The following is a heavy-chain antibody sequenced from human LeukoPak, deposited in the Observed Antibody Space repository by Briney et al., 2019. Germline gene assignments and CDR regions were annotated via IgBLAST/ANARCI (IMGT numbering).Heavy chain of an antibody. V-gene: IGHV4-39*01. CDR2: IYYSGST. CDR1: GGSISSSSYY. J-gene: IGHJ4*02. CDR3: ASTNYYDSSGYYKF. D-gene: IGHD3-22*01. Sequence: KPSETLSLTCTVSGGSISSSSYYWGWIRQPPGKGLEWIGSIYYSGSTYYNPSLKSRVTISVDTSKNRFSLKLSSVTAADTAVYYCASTNYYDSSGYYKFWGQGTLVTVSS.